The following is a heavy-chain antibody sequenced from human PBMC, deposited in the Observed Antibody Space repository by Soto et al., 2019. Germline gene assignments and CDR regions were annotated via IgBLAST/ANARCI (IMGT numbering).Heavy chain of an antibody. CDR3: AREDDVWGSYRSFDY. CDR2: INPSGGST. D-gene: IGHD3-16*02. Sequence: ASVKVSCKASGXTFTSYGISWVRQAPGQGLEWMGMINPSGGSTIYAQKLQGRVTMTRDTSTSTVNMELSSLRSEDTAVYYCAREDDVWGSYRSFDYWGQGTLVTVSS. CDR1: GXTFTSYG. J-gene: IGHJ4*02. V-gene: IGHV1-46*04.